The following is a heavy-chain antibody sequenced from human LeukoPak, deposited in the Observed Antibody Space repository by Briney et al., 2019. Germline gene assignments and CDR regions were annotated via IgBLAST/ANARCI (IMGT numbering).Heavy chain of an antibody. J-gene: IGHJ5*02. CDR3: ARDGPITANWFDP. CDR1: GYTFTSYG. Sequence: GASVKVSCKASGYTFTSYGISWVRQVPGQGLELVGWISAYNGDTNFAQRFHDRVTMTTDTSTSTAFMELRSLTSDDTAVYYCARDGPITANWFDPWGQATLVIVSS. CDR2: ISAYNGDT. V-gene: IGHV1-18*01. D-gene: IGHD2-21*02.